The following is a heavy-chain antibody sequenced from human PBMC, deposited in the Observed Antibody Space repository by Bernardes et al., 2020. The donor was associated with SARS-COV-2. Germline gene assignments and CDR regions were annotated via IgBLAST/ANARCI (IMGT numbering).Heavy chain of an antibody. J-gene: IGHJ4*02. V-gene: IGHV3-74*01. CDR3: DLTCYYDSSGYN. CDR2: VKGDGSIT. Sequence: GVLRLSCVVSGLTISNYWMHWVRQAPGKGLVWVARVKGDGSITNYEDSVKGRFTISRDNAKNTLYLQMNSLRAEDTAVYYCDLTCYYDSSGYNWGQGTLVTVSS. CDR1: GLTISNYW. D-gene: IGHD3-22*01.